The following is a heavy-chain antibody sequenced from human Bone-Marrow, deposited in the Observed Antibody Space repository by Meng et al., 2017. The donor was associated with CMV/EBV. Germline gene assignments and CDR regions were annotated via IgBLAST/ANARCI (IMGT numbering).Heavy chain of an antibody. D-gene: IGHD2-2*01. V-gene: IGHV4-34*01. Sequence: ESLKISCTVSGGSISSYYWSWIRQPPGKGLEWIGEINHSGSTNYNPSLKSRVTISVDTSKNQFSLKLSSVTAADTAVYYCARNSLLPAAITYYYYGMDVWGQGATVTVSS. CDR1: GGSISSYY. CDR3: ARNSLLPAAITYYYYGMDV. J-gene: IGHJ6*02. CDR2: INHSGST.